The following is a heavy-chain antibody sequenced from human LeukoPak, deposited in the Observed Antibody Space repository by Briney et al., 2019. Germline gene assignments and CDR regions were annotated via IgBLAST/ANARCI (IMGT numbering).Heavy chain of an antibody. V-gene: IGHV3-23*01. D-gene: IGHD2-15*01. CDR3: AKADLATCAGGTCYFFDH. J-gene: IGHJ4*02. CDR2: ISGSGGST. CDR1: GFTFSSYA. Sequence: GGSLRLSCAASGFTFSSYAMSWVRQAPGKGLEWVSAISGSGGSTYYADSVKGRFTISRDNSKNTLFLQMNSLRAEDTAIYYCAKADLATCAGGTCYFFDHWGQGILVTVSS.